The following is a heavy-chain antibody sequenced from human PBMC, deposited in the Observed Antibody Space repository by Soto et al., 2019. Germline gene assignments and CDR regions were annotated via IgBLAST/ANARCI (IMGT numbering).Heavy chain of an antibody. D-gene: IGHD2-15*01. CDR1: GGSINNNY. CDR3: ANIALGGGGFGYFDL. J-gene: IGHJ2*01. V-gene: IGHV4-59*01. CDR2: IYYSGEI. Sequence: QVQLQESGPGLVKPSETLSLTCTVSGGSINNNYWNWIRQPPGKGLEWIGYIYYSGEINYNPYIKSRLNISVDTSKNHFSLKLRSVTAADTAVYYCANIALGGGGFGYFDLWGRGTLVTVSS.